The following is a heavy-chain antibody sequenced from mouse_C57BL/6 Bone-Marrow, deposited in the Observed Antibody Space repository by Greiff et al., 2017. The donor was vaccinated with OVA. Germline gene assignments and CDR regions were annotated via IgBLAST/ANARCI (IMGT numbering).Heavy chain of an antibody. Sequence: QVQLQQPGAELVMPGASVKLSCKASGHTFTSYWMHWVKQRPGQGLEWIGEIDPSDSYTNYNQKFKGKSTLTVDKSSSTAYMQLSSLTSEDSAVYYCAREVYYYGSSPYAMDYWGQGTSVTVSS. CDR1: GHTFTSYW. D-gene: IGHD1-1*01. J-gene: IGHJ4*01. CDR3: AREVYYYGSSPYAMDY. V-gene: IGHV1-69*01. CDR2: IDPSDSYT.